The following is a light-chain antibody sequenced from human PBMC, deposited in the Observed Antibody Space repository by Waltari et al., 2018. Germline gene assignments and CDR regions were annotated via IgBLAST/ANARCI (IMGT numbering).Light chain of an antibody. Sequence: DIVMTQSPDSLAVSLGERAPINCKSSQTVLYSSNNKNDLARFQQKPGQPPKLLIYWASTRESGVPDRFNGSGSGTDFTLTINSLQAEDVAVYYCQQYYGSPLTFGGGTKVEIK. V-gene: IGKV4-1*01. J-gene: IGKJ4*01. CDR1: QTVLYSSNNKND. CDR3: QQYYGSPLT. CDR2: WAS.